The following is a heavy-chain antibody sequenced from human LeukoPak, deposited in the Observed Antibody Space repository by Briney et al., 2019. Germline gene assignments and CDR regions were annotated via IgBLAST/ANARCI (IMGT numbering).Heavy chain of an antibody. CDR1: GFSFRSYG. CDR2: ISSSSSTI. D-gene: IGHD6-13*01. Sequence: GGSLRLTCGTSGFSFRSYGMTWVRQAPGKGLEWVSYISSSSSTIYYADSVKGRFTISRDNAKNSLYLQLNSLRAEDTAVYYCARGYSSSWHHYYYYMDVWGKGTTVTVSS. V-gene: IGHV3-48*01. CDR3: ARGYSSSWHHYYYYMDV. J-gene: IGHJ6*03.